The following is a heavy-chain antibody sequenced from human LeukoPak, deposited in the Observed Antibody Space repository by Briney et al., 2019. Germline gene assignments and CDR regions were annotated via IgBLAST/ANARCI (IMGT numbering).Heavy chain of an antibody. CDR1: GFTFISYE. CDR2: ISSSGGSAI. Sequence: GGSLRLPCAASGFTFISYEMNWVRQAPGKGLEWVSYISSSGGSAIYYADSVKGRFTISRDNAKNSLYLQMNSLRAEDTAVYYCARTDYGMDVWGQGTMVTVSS. V-gene: IGHV3-48*03. J-gene: IGHJ6*02. CDR3: ARTDYGMDV.